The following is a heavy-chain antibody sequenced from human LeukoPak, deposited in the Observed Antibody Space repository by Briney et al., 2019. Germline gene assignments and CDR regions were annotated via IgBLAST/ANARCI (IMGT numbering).Heavy chain of an antibody. D-gene: IGHD4-17*01. V-gene: IGHV1-46*01. CDR1: GYTFTGYY. Sequence: ASVKVSCKASGYTFTGYYMHWVRQAPGQGLEWMGIINPSGGSTSYAQKFQGRVTMTRDTSTSTVYMELSSLRSEDTAVYYCASGGYGDPKGYYFDYWGQGTLVTVSS. CDR2: INPSGGST. CDR3: ASGGYGDPKGYYFDY. J-gene: IGHJ4*02.